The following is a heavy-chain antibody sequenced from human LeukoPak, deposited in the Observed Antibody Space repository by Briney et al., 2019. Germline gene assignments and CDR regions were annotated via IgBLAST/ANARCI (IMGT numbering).Heavy chain of an antibody. V-gene: IGHV1-2*02. J-gene: IGHJ5*02. CDR3: ARARTRRYQLLTFDP. D-gene: IGHD2-2*01. CDR2: INPNSGGT. CDR1: GYIFTGYY. Sequence: ASVKVSCKASGYIFTGYYMHWVRQAPGQGLEWMGWINPNSGGTNYAQKFQGRVTMTRDTSISTAYMELSRLRSDDTAVYYCARARTRRYQLLTFDPWGQGTLVTVSS.